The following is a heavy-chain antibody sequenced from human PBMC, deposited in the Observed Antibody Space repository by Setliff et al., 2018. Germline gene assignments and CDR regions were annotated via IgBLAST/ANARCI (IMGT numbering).Heavy chain of an antibody. Sequence: SETPSLTCSVSGMSITSYYWSWIRQSPGRGLEWIGYIYYTGSTTYSPSLKSRVTISPDTSKNQFHLTVKSVTEADTAVYYCARALRSPLGGTAFVPVHFDPWGQGILVTVSS. D-gene: IGHD3-16*01. V-gene: IGHV4-59*01. CDR3: ARALRSPLGGTAFVPVHFDP. CDR2: IYYTGST. CDR1: GMSITSYY. J-gene: IGHJ5*02.